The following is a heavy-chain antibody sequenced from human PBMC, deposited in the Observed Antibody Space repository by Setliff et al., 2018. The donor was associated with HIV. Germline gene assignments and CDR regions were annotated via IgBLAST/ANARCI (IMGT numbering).Heavy chain of an antibody. D-gene: IGHD6-19*01. CDR1: GFTFSDYY. CDR2: ITNTGSST. V-gene: IGHV3-11*04. J-gene: IGHJ3*02. Sequence: LRLSCAASGFTFSDYYLNWFRLAPGKGLEWISHITNTGSSTNYADSVKGRFTISRDNAKYSLYLQMNTLRVEDTAVYYCAREGATTAGFDIWGHGTMVTVSS. CDR3: AREGATTAGFDI.